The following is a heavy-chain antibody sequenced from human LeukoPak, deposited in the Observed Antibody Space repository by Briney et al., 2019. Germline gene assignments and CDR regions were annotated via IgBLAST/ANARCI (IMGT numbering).Heavy chain of an antibody. CDR2: FDPEDGET. V-gene: IGHV1-24*01. Sequence: ASVKVSCKVSGYTLTELSMHWVRQAPGKGLEWMGGFDPEDGETIYAQKFQGRVTMTEVTSTDTAYMELSSLRSEDTAVYYCATPAELVVVNAFDYWGQGTLVTVSS. J-gene: IGHJ4*02. CDR3: ATPAELVVVNAFDY. CDR1: GYTLTELS. D-gene: IGHD3-22*01.